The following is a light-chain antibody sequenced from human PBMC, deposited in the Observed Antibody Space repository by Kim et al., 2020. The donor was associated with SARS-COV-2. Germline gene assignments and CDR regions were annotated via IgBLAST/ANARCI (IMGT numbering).Light chain of an antibody. CDR1: SRDIGNYNY. CDR3: CSYADSYTWV. CDR2: DVN. Sequence: GQSVTIPCTGTSRDIGNYNYVSWYQQHPGQVPRLLIYDVNKRSSGVPDRFSGSKSGNTASLTISGLQAEDEADYYCCSYADSYTWVFGGGTQLTVL. J-gene: IGLJ2*01. V-gene: IGLV2-11*03.